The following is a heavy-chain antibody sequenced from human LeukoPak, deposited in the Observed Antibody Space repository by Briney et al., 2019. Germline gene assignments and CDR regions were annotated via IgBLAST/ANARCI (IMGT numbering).Heavy chain of an antibody. J-gene: IGHJ5*02. CDR3: ASTGYSSSWDWFDP. CDR2: IYHSGST. Sequence: SGTLSLTCAVSGGSISSSNWWSWVRQPPGKGLEWIGEIYHSGSTNYNPSLKSRVTISVDKSKNQFSLKLSSVTAADTAVYYCASTGYSSSWDWFDPWGQGTLVTVSS. D-gene: IGHD6-13*01. V-gene: IGHV4-4*02. CDR1: GGSISSSNW.